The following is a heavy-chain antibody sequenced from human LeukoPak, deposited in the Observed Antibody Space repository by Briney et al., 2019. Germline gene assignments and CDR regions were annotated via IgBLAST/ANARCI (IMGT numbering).Heavy chain of an antibody. J-gene: IGHJ4*02. V-gene: IGHV3-48*01. D-gene: IGHD3-22*01. CDR2: ISSSSSTI. Sequence: GGSLRLSCAASGFTFSSYSMNWVRQAPGKGLEWVSYISSSSSTIYYADSVKGRFTISRDNAKNSLYLQMNSLRAEDTAVYYCASQPHYYYDSSGPTPIGYWGQGTLVTVSS. CDR1: GFTFSSYS. CDR3: ASQPHYYYDSSGPTPIGY.